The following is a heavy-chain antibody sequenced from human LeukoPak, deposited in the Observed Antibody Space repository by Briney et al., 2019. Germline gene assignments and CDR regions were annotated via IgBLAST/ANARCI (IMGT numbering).Heavy chain of an antibody. CDR2: IYSGGST. J-gene: IGHJ4*02. D-gene: IGHD2-2*01. V-gene: IGHV3-66*02. CDR1: GFTVSSNY. Sequence: GGSLRLSCAASGFTVSSNYMTWVRQAPGKGLEWVSVIYSGGSTYSADSVKGRFTISRDNSKNTLYPQMNSLRAEDTAVYFCARGISSSSCCHFDYWGQGTLVTVSS. CDR3: ARGISSSSCCHFDY.